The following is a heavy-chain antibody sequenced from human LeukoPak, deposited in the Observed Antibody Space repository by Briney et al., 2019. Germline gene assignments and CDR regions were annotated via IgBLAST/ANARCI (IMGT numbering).Heavy chain of an antibody. CDR1: GGSMNSYY. V-gene: IGHV4-39*01. Sequence: PSETLSLTCTVSGGSMNSYYWGWIRQPPGKGLEWIGSIYYSGSTYYNASLKSRGTISVDTSKNQFSLKLNSVTAADTAVYFCARQVVAVAGTGYFDYWGQGTLVTVSS. J-gene: IGHJ4*02. CDR2: IYYSGST. CDR3: ARQVVAVAGTGYFDY. D-gene: IGHD6-19*01.